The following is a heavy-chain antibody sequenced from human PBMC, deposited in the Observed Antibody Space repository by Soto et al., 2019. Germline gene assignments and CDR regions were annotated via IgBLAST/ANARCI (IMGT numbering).Heavy chain of an antibody. D-gene: IGHD3-22*01. J-gene: IGHJ4*02. Sequence: SGPTLVNPTQTLTLTCTFSGFSFSTSGMCVSWIRQPPGKALEGLALIDWDDDKFYVTSLKTRLTISRDTSKNQVVLTMTNMDPLDTATFYCARNFYDTGNHYARIDYWGPGTLVTVPS. CDR2: IDWDDDK. V-gene: IGHV2-70*01. CDR1: GFSFSTSGMC. CDR3: ARNFYDTGNHYARIDY.